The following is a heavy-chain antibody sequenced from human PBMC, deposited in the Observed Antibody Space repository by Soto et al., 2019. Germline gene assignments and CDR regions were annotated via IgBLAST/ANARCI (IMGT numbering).Heavy chain of an antibody. CDR3: ARDTYRHCSGGSCYRPFDY. J-gene: IGHJ4*02. D-gene: IGHD2-15*01. V-gene: IGHV4-30-2*01. Sequence: VCLTGATGGSCIARVRDSWGWIRPTPGDCLEGSRGLYHSGSTYYNPSLKSRVTISVDRSKNQFSLKLSSVTAADTAVYYCARDTYRHCSGGSCYRPFDYWGQGTLVTVSS. CDR1: GSCIARVRDS. CDR2: LYHSGST.